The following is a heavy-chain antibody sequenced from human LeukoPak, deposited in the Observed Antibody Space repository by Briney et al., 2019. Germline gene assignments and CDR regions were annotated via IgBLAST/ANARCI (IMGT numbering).Heavy chain of an antibody. CDR1: GLSLSTSGMC. V-gene: IGHV2-70*01. CDR3: ARIYYYDGSGYLGLFDY. CDR2: IDWDDDK. D-gene: IGHD3-22*01. J-gene: IGHJ4*02. Sequence: SGPTLVNPTQTLTLTCTFSGLSLSTSGMCVSWIRQPPGKALEWLALIDWDDDKYYSTSLKTRLTISKDTSKNQVVLTMTNMDPVDTATYYCARIYYYDGSGYLGLFDYWGQGTLVTVSS.